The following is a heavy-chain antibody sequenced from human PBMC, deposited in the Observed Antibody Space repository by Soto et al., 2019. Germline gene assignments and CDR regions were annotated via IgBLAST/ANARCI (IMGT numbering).Heavy chain of an antibody. V-gene: IGHV1-2*02. Sequence: ASVKVSCKASGYTFTGYYIHWVRQAPGQGLEWMGSISPHSGGPNYAQRFQGRVTMTRDTSISTAYMELSRLRSDDTAVYYCASVVEEWELPFDYWGQGTLVTVSS. CDR1: GYTFTGYY. J-gene: IGHJ4*02. CDR3: ASVVEEWELPFDY. CDR2: ISPHSGGP. D-gene: IGHD1-26*01.